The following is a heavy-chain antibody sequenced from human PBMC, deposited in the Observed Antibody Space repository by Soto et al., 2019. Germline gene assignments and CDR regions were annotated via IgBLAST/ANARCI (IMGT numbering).Heavy chain of an antibody. V-gene: IGHV1-18*01. CDR2: ISAYNGKT. J-gene: IGHJ2*01. CDR1: GYTFTSYG. CDR3: ARDYYGSWSHPPRYFDR. Sequence: QVQLVQSGAEVKKPGASVKVSCKASGYTFTSYGISWVRQAPGQGLEWMGWISAYNGKTNYAQKLQRRVTMNTNPSTSKACMELRSLRSDDTAVYYCARDYYGSWSHPPRYFDRWVRGTLVTVSS. D-gene: IGHD3-10*01.